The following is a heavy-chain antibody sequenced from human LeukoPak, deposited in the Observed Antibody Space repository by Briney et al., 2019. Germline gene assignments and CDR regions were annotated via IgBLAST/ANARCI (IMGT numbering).Heavy chain of an antibody. CDR2: INHSGST. CDR1: GGSFSGYY. D-gene: IGHD1-1*01. CDR3: VRGLEV. J-gene: IGHJ3*01. V-gene: IGHV4-34*01. Sequence: SETLSLTCAVYGGSFSGYYWSWIRQPPGKGLEWIGEINHSGSTNYNPSLKSRVTISVDTSKDQFSLKLSSVTAADTAVYYCVRGLEVGGQGTMVTVSS.